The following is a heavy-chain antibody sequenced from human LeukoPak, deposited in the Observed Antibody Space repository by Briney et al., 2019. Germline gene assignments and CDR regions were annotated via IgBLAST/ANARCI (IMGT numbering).Heavy chain of an antibody. CDR3: AKVLVVPAAKYPYYYYYYMDV. CDR2: VENDGGTK. CDR1: GFTFRNLG. V-gene: IGHV3-30*02. Sequence: GGSLRLSCAASGFTFRNLGMHWVRQAPGKGLEWVAFVENDGGTKYYADSVKGRFTISRDNSKNTLYLQMNSLRAEDTAVYYCAKVLVVPAAKYPYYYYYYMDVWGKGTTVTISS. J-gene: IGHJ6*03. D-gene: IGHD2-2*01.